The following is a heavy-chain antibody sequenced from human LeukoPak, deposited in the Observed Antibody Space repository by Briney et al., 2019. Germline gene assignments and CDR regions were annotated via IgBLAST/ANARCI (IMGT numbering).Heavy chain of an antibody. CDR2: IIPIFGIA. Sequence: SVKVSCKASGGTFSSYAISWVRQAPGQGLEWMGRIIPIFGIANYAQKFQGRVTITADKSTGTAYMELSSLRSEDTAVYYCALVRVNYYGMDVWGQGTTVTVSS. J-gene: IGHJ6*02. V-gene: IGHV1-69*04. D-gene: IGHD3-10*01. CDR1: GGTFSSYA. CDR3: ALVRVNYYGMDV.